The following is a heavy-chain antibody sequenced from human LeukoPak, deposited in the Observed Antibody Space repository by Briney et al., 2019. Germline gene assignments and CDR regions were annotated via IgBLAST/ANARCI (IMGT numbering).Heavy chain of an antibody. CDR3: ARGNIPTHAFDI. V-gene: IGHV4-38-2*02. J-gene: IGHJ3*02. CDR1: GYSISSGYY. Sequence: SETLSLTCTVSGYSISSGYYWGWIRQPPGKGLEWIGSIYHSGSTYYNPSLKSRVTISVDTSKNQFSLKLSSVTAADTAVYYCARGNIPTHAFDIWGQGTMVTVSS. D-gene: IGHD2/OR15-2a*01. CDR2: IYHSGST.